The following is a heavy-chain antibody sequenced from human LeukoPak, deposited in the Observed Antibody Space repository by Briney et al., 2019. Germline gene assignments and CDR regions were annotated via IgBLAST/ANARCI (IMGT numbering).Heavy chain of an antibody. CDR1: GFTFSSYA. V-gene: IGHV3-33*03. J-gene: IGHJ4*02. D-gene: IGHD3-10*01. Sequence: GGSLRLSCAASGFTFSSYAMSWVRQAPGKGLEWVAVIWYGGSNKYYADSVKGRFTISRDNAKNSLYLQMNSLRAEDTALYYCAKDGNYYGSGSYEYYFDYWGQGTLVTVSS. CDR3: AKDGNYYGSGSYEYYFDY. CDR2: IWYGGSNK.